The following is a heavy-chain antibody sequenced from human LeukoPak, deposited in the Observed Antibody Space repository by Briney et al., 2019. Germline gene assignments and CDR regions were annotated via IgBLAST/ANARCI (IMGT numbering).Heavy chain of an antibody. CDR3: AKDRADSGSYSYFDY. V-gene: IGHV3-43D*03. D-gene: IGHD1-26*01. Sequence: GGSLRLSCAASRFTFDDYAMHWIRQAPGKGLEWVSLISWDGGSSYYADSVKGRFTISRDNSKNSLYLQMNSLRAEDTALYYCAKDRADSGSYSYFDYWGQGTLVTVSS. CDR1: RFTFDDYA. CDR2: ISWDGGSS. J-gene: IGHJ4*02.